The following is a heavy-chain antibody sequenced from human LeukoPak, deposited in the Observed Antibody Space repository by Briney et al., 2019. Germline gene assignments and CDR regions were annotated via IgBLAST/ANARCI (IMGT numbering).Heavy chain of an antibody. D-gene: IGHD3-10*01. J-gene: IGHJ4*02. V-gene: IGHV1-46*01. Sequence: AASVKVSCKASGYTFTSHFMHWVRQAPGQGLEWMGIINPRGGSTSYTQKFQGRVTMTRDTSTSTVYMELSSLRSEDTAVYYCARCITMVRGVIRPFDYWGQGTLVTVSS. CDR3: ARCITMVRGVIRPFDY. CDR1: GYTFTSHF. CDR2: INPRGGST.